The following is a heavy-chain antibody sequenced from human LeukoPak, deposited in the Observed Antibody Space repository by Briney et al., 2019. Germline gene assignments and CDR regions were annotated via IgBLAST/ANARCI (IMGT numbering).Heavy chain of an antibody. Sequence: GGSLRLSCAASGFTFTDYWMTWVRQAPGKGLEWVANIKQDGSKKSYVDSVKGRFTISRDNAKNSLYLQMNSLRAEDTAIYYCTRVGYIDEGIDYWGQGTLVTVSS. D-gene: IGHD5-24*01. CDR1: GFTFTDYW. J-gene: IGHJ4*02. CDR3: TRVGYIDEGIDY. V-gene: IGHV3-7*04. CDR2: IKQDGSKK.